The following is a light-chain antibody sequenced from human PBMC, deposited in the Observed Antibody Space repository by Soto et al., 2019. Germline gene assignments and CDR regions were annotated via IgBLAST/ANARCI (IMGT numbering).Light chain of an antibody. Sequence: DIVMTQSPATLSVSPGERAPLPCRASQSVSSNLALYQQKPGQAPRLLISGVSNRATGTPDRFSGSGSGTDFTLTISSLEPEDFAVFYCHQYDISPPTFGPGTKVDIK. V-gene: IGKV3D-15*01. J-gene: IGKJ1*01. CDR2: GVS. CDR3: HQYDISPPT. CDR1: QSVSSN.